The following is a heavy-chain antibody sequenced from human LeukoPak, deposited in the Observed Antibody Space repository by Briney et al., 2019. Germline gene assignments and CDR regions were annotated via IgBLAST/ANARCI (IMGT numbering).Heavy chain of an antibody. Sequence: GESLKISCKASGYTFTTFWIGWVRQMPGKGLEWMGIIYPGDSDTRYSPSFQGQVTISADKSISTAYLQWSSLKASDTAMYYCARAIEGGYDFWSGYPDYYYYGMDVWGQGTTVTVSS. J-gene: IGHJ6*02. CDR3: ARAIEGGYDFWSGYPDYYYYGMDV. V-gene: IGHV5-51*01. D-gene: IGHD3-3*01. CDR2: IYPGDSDT. CDR1: GYTFTTFW.